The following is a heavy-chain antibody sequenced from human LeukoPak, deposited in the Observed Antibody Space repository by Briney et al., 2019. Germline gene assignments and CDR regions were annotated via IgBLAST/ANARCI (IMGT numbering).Heavy chain of an antibody. J-gene: IGHJ3*02. D-gene: IGHD2-21*02. CDR3: ARGWGLNAFDI. Sequence: PSQTLSLTCTVSGGSISRGDYYWSWIRQPPGKGLEWIGYIYYSGSTYYNPSLKSRVTISVDTSKNQFSLKLSSVTAADTAVYYCARGWGLNAFDIWGQGTMATVSS. V-gene: IGHV4-30-4*08. CDR2: IYYSGST. CDR1: GGSISRGDYY.